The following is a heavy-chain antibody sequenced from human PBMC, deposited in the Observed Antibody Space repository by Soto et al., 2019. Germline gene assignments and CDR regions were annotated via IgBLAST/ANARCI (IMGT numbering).Heavy chain of an antibody. CDR2: ISAYNGNT. J-gene: IGHJ5*02. CDR3: ARVDCGYQLLCRSWFDP. CDR1: GYTFTSYG. V-gene: IGHV1-18*01. Sequence: GASVKVSCKASGYTFTSYGISWVRQAPGQGLEWMGWISAYNGNTNYAQKLQGRVTMTTDTSTSTAYMELRSLRSDDTAVYYCARVDCGYQLLCRSWFDPWGQGTLVTVSS. D-gene: IGHD2-2*01.